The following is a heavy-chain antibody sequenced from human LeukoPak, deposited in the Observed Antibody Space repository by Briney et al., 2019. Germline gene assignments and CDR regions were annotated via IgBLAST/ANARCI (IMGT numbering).Heavy chain of an antibody. CDR3: ARGDDYNPDPLAY. V-gene: IGHV4-4*09. CDR1: GGSISSYY. J-gene: IGHJ4*02. D-gene: IGHD5-24*01. CDR2: LYTSENT. Sequence: SETLSLTCTVSGGSISSYYWSWIRQPPGKGLEWIGYLYTSENTNYNPSLKSRVTMSLDTSKNQIPLKLSSVTAADTAVYYCARGDDYNPDPLAYWGQGTLVTVSS.